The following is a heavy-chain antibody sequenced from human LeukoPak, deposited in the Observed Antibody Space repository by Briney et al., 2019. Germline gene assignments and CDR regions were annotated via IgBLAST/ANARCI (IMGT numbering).Heavy chain of an antibody. CDR3: ARAVTGTTGAYYYYYMDV. Sequence: GASVKVSCKASGYTFASYGISWVRQAPGQGVEWMGWFSAYNGNTNYAQKHQGRVTMTTATSTSTAYMELRSLRSDDAAVYYCARAVTGTTGAYYYYYMDVWGKGTTVTVSS. J-gene: IGHJ6*03. CDR1: GYTFASYG. D-gene: IGHD1-20*01. CDR2: FSAYNGNT. V-gene: IGHV1-18*01.